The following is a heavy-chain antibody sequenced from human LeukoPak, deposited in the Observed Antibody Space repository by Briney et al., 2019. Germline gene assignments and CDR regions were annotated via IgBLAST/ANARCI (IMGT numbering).Heavy chain of an antibody. CDR2: IKQDGSEK. V-gene: IGHV3-7*04. CDR3: ARGGTIWGTFDI. Sequence: GGSLRLSCTVSGFTVSSNSMSWVRQAPGKGLEWVANIKQDGSEKYYVDSVKGRFTISRDNAKNSLYLQMNSLRAEDTAVYYCARGGTIWGTFDIWGQGTMVTVSS. CDR1: GFTVSSNS. J-gene: IGHJ3*02. D-gene: IGHD3-16*01.